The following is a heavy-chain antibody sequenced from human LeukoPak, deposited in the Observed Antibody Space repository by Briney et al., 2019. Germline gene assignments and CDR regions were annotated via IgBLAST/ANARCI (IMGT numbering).Heavy chain of an antibody. V-gene: IGHV4-39*01. J-gene: IGHJ6*03. CDR1: GGSISSSSYY. CDR3: ESADPYSYYFMDG. D-gene: IGHD2-2*01. CDR2: IYYSGST. Sequence: SETLSLTCTVSGGSISSSSYYWGWIRQPPGKGLEWLGSIYYSGSTYYNPSLKSRVTISVDTSKNQFSLKLSSVTAADPAVYYCESADPYSYYFMDGGGKGTTVTVSS.